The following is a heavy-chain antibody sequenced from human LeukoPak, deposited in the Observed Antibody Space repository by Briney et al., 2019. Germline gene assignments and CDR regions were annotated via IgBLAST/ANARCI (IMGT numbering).Heavy chain of an antibody. CDR3: AKAISSPTFYFDY. Sequence: GGSLRLSCTAPGFTFTTYAMNWVRQAPGKGLEWVSVISGSGDTTYYADSVKGRFTISRDNSKNTLYLQMNSLRAEDTAVYHCAKAISSPTFYFDYWGQGTLVTVSS. D-gene: IGHD6-6*01. CDR2: ISGSGDTT. V-gene: IGHV3-23*01. J-gene: IGHJ4*02. CDR1: GFTFTTYA.